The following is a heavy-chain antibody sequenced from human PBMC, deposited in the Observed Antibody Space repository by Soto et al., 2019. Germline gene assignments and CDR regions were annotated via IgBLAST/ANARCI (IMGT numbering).Heavy chain of an antibody. V-gene: IGHV3-23*01. CDR1: GISFRIYA. CDR3: AKDRRAIVVVITPTHGMDV. J-gene: IGHJ6*02. Sequence: CMRLSCAPCGISFRIYAINWVRKPPGKGLDCVSAISGCGGSTYNADCVKGRFTISRDSSKNTLYLQMYSLRAEVTAVYYCAKDRRAIVVVITPTHGMDVWGQPTTGTVSS. D-gene: IGHD3-22*01. CDR2: ISGCGGST.